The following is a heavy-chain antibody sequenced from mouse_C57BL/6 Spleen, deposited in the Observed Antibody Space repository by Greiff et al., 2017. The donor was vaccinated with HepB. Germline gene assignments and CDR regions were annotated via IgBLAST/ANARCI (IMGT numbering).Heavy chain of an antibody. J-gene: IGHJ4*01. CDR2: ISSGSSTI. CDR1: GFTFSDYG. V-gene: IGHV5-17*01. D-gene: IGHD6-5*01. Sequence: EVKLMESGGGLVKPGGSLKLSCAASGFTFSDYGMHWVRQAPEKGLEWVAYISSGSSTIYYADTVKGRFTISRDNAKNTLFLQMTSLRSEDTAMYYCARGTYDYHAMDYWGQGTSVTVSS. CDR3: ARGTYDYHAMDY.